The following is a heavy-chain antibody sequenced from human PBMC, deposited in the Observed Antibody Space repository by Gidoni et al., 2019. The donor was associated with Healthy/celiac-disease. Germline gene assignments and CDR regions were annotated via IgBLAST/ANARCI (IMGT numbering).Heavy chain of an antibody. Sequence: QVQLVESGGGVVQPGRSLRLSCAASGFTFSSYAMHWVRQAPGKGLEWVAVISYDGSNKYYADSVKGRFTISRDNSKNTLYLQMNSLRAEDTAVYYCTPDIVVVPAAITGGFDYWGQGTLVTVSS. CDR2: ISYDGSNK. V-gene: IGHV3-30-3*01. CDR1: GFTFSSYA. CDR3: TPDIVVVPAAITGGFDY. D-gene: IGHD2-2*02. J-gene: IGHJ4*02.